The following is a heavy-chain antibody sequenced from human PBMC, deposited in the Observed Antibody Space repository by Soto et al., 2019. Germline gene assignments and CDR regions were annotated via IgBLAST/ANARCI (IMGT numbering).Heavy chain of an antibody. J-gene: IGHJ3*02. CDR2: ISYDGSNK. CDR1: GFTFSSYA. Sequence: SLRLSCAASGFTFSSYAMHWVRQAPGKGLEWVAVISYDGSNKYYADSVKGRFTISRDNSKNTLYLQMNSLRAEDTAVYFFSRDYYDSSGYLKTFDIWGQGTMVTVSS. V-gene: IGHV3-30-3*01. D-gene: IGHD3-22*01. CDR3: SRDYYDSSGYLKTFDI.